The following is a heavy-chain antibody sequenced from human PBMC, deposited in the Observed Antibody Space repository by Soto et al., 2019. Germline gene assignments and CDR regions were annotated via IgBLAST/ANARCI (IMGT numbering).Heavy chain of an antibody. D-gene: IGHD1-1*01. V-gene: IGHV4-4*02. Sequence: SETLSLTCAVSGDSINISHWWNWVRQPPGKGLEWIGQISHSGSTNYNPSLTSRVNKSVDKSKNHFSLKLTSVTAADTAVYYCARRAETNGWNGFGADKYYFDFWGQGTLVTVSS. CDR2: ISHSGST. CDR1: GDSINISHW. J-gene: IGHJ4*02. CDR3: ARRAETNGWNGFGADKYYFDF.